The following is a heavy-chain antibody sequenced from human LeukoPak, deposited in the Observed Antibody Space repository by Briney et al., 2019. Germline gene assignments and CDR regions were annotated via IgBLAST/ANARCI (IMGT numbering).Heavy chain of an antibody. D-gene: IGHD2-8*02. J-gene: IGHJ4*02. CDR2: IRSKANSYAT. V-gene: IGHV3-73*01. Sequence: GGSLRLSCVASGFTFSGSAMHWVRQASGKGLEWVGRIRSKANSYATAYAASVKGRFTISRDDSKNTAYLQMNSLKTEDTAVYYCTSGTVLVTRWGQGTLVTVSS. CDR3: TSGTVLVTR. CDR1: GFTFSGSA.